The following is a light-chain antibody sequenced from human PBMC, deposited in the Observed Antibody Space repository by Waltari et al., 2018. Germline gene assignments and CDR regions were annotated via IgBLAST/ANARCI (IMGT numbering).Light chain of an antibody. V-gene: IGLV2-14*01. CDR2: DVS. CDR3: NAYTGSSSWV. J-gene: IGLJ3*02. Sequence: QSALTQPASVSGSPGQSITISCYGTSSDVGFCNYVSWYQQHPGKAPKLMLYDVSQRHSGVSERFSGSTSGNTASLTISWLQAEDGADYYCNAYTGSSSWVFGGGTKVTV. CDR1: SSDVGFCNY.